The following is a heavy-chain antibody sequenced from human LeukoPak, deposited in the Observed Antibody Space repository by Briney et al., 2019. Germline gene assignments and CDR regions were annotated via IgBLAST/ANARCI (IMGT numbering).Heavy chain of an antibody. CDR3: ARDGGYCSGRSCFGDAFDV. Sequence: GWSLRLSCAASGFTFSNYWMSWVRQAPGKGLEWVANIKKDGSEKDYVDSVKGRFTISRDNAKNSLYLHMNSLRAEDTAVYYCARDGGYCSGRSCFGDAFDVWGQGTRVTVSS. CDR1: GFTFSNYW. J-gene: IGHJ3*01. V-gene: IGHV3-7*01. D-gene: IGHD2-15*01. CDR2: IKKDGSEK.